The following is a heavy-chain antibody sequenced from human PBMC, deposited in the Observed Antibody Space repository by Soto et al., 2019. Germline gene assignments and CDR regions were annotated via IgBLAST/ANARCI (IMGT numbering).Heavy chain of an antibody. J-gene: IGHJ4*02. Sequence: PSETLSLTCTVSGGSISSYYWSWIRQPPGKGLEWIGYIYYSGSTNYNPSLKSRVTISVDTSKNQFSLKLSSVTAADTAVYYCARMTPRITIFRVVTVPRFDYWGQGTLVTVSS. D-gene: IGHD3-3*01. CDR1: GGSISSYY. V-gene: IGHV4-59*01. CDR3: ARMTPRITIFRVVTVPRFDY. CDR2: IYYSGST.